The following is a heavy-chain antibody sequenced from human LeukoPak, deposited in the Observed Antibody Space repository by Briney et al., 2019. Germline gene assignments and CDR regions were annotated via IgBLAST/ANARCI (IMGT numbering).Heavy chain of an antibody. D-gene: IGHD6-13*01. Sequence: GGSLRLSCVASGFTFSSYGMHWVRQAPGKGLEWVAVISYDGSNKYYADSVKGRFTISRDNSKNTLYLQMNSLRAEDTAVYYCAKEGVAAAGKGDFDYWGQGTLVTVSS. CDR3: AKEGVAAAGKGDFDY. J-gene: IGHJ4*02. CDR2: ISYDGSNK. CDR1: GFTFSSYG. V-gene: IGHV3-30*18.